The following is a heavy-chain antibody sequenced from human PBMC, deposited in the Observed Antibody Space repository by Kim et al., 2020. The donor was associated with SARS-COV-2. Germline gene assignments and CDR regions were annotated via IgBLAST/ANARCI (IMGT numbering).Heavy chain of an antibody. D-gene: IGHD1-1*01. V-gene: IGHV3-33*03. Sequence: CVKGRFTISRDKSKNTMYLQRNSLRAEDTAVYYCAKGLERLEYYYYGMDVWGQGTTVTVSS. CDR3: AKGLERLEYYYYGMDV. J-gene: IGHJ6*02.